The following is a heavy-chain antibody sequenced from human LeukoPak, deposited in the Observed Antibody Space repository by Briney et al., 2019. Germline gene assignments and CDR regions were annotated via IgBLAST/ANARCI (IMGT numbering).Heavy chain of an antibody. CDR1: GFTFSSYA. V-gene: IGHV3-23*01. CDR3: AKDDYGDSGFDP. D-gene: IGHD4-17*01. CDR2: ISGSGGST. J-gene: IGHJ5*02. Sequence: GGSLRLSCAASGFTFSSYAMSWVRQAPGKGLEWVSAISGSGGSTYYADSVKGRFTISGDNSKNTLYLQMNSLRAEDTAVYYCAKDDYGDSGFDPWGQGTLVTVSS.